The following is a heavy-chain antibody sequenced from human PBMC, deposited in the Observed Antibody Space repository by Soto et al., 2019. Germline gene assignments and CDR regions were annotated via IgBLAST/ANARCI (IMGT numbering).Heavy chain of an antibody. J-gene: IGHJ4*02. CDR2: IKQDGTDK. CDR3: ARDNGPSDF. CDR1: GYSFRSYW. V-gene: IGHV3-7*01. Sequence: GGSLRLSCVGSGYSFRSYWMSWVRQAPGKGLEWVAKIKQDGTDKYYVGSVKGRFTISRDNSKNPLYLQMNRLRAEDTGIYFCARDNGPSDFWGRGTLVTVSS.